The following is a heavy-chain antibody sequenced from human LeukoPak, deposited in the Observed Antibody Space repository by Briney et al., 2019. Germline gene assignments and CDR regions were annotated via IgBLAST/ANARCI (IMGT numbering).Heavy chain of an antibody. D-gene: IGHD3-22*01. V-gene: IGHV4-4*02. Sequence: SETLSLTCAVSGGSISSNNWWSWVRQPPGKGLEWIGEIYHSGSTNYNPSLKSRVTISVDKSKNQFSLKLSSVTAADTAVYYCARGVTMIVVAFYDAFDIWGQGTMVTVSS. J-gene: IGHJ3*02. CDR2: IYHSGST. CDR3: ARGVTMIVVAFYDAFDI. CDR1: GGSISSNNW.